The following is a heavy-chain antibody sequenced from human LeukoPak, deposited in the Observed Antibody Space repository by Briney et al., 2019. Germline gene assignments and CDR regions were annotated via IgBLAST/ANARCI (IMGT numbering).Heavy chain of an antibody. V-gene: IGHV4-4*02. Sequence: PSETLSLTCAVSGGSINSSKWWSWIRQPPGKGLEWIGSIYYSGSTYYNPSLKSRVTISVDTSKNQFSLKLSSVTAADTAVYYCASARSRSYYDYWGQGTLVTVSS. CDR2: IYYSGST. J-gene: IGHJ4*02. CDR3: ASARSRSYYDY. D-gene: IGHD3-10*01. CDR1: GGSINSSKW.